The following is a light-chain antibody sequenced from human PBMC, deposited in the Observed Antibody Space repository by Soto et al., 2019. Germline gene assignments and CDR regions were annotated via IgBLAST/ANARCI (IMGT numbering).Light chain of an antibody. CDR1: QSLVHSDGNTY. CDR2: KVS. CDR3: MQATQSLWT. J-gene: IGKJ1*01. Sequence: IVMTQTPLSSLVTLGQAASISCKSSQSLVHSDGNTYLSWFQQRPGQPPRLLIYKVSDRFCGVPERFSGSGAGTDFPLTIRRVEAEDVGVYYCMQATQSLWTFGQGTKVEIK. V-gene: IGKV2-24*01.